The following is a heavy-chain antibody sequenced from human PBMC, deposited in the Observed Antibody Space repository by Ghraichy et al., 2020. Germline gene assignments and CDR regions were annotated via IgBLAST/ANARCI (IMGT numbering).Heavy chain of an antibody. CDR3: ARGRGTMVRGVHYYYYGMDV. Sequence: SETLSLTCAVYGGSFSGYYWSWIRQPPGKGLEWIGEINHSGSINYNPSLKSRVSISVDTSKNQFSLRLSSVTAADTDVYYCARGRGTMVRGVHYYYYGMDVWGQGTTVTVSS. V-gene: IGHV4-34*01. J-gene: IGHJ6*02. D-gene: IGHD3-10*01. CDR1: GGSFSGYY. CDR2: INHSGSI.